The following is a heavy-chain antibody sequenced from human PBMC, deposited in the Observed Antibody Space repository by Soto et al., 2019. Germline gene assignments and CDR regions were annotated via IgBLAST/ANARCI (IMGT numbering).Heavy chain of an antibody. Sequence: GESLKISCKGSGYSFTSYWIGWVRPMPGKGLEWMGIIYPGDSDTRYSPSFQGQVTISADKSISTAYLQWSSLKASDTAMYYCARRYCGGDCYSQEDYYYYMDVWGKGTTVTVSS. J-gene: IGHJ6*03. V-gene: IGHV5-51*01. CDR3: ARRYCGGDCYSQEDYYYYMDV. CDR2: IYPGDSDT. CDR1: GYSFTSYW. D-gene: IGHD2-21*01.